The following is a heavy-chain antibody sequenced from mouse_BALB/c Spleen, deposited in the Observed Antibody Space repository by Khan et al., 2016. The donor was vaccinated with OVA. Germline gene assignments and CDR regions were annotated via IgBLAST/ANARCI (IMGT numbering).Heavy chain of an antibody. J-gene: IGHJ2*01. Sequence: EVQLVESGPGLVKPSQSLSLTCTVTGYSITSDYAWNWIRQFPGNKLEWMGYISYSGNTNYNPSLKSRISIPRKTSKNQFFLQLNSVTTEDTATYYCARVYGGDFDYWGQGTTLTVSS. V-gene: IGHV3-2*02. CDR2: ISYSGNT. D-gene: IGHD2-10*02. CDR1: GYSITSDYA. CDR3: ARVYGGDFDY.